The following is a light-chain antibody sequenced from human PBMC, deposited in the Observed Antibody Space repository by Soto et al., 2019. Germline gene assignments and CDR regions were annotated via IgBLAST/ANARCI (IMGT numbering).Light chain of an antibody. CDR3: SSYTSSDTLYVL. CDR1: SNDIGGYNY. CDR2: EVT. Sequence: QSVLTQPASVSGSPGQSITISCTGSSNDIGGYNYVSWYQQHPGKAPKLIVYEVTIRPSGVSNRFSGSKSGNTASLTISGLQVEDEADYYCSSYTSSDTLYVLFGGGTQLTVL. V-gene: IGLV2-14*01. J-gene: IGLJ3*02.